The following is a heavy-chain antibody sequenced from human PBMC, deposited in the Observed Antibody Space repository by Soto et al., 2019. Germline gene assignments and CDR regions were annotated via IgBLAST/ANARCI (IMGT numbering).Heavy chain of an antibody. CDR3: ARHNYGSGSTYFDY. CDR2: IYYSGST. J-gene: IGHJ4*02. V-gene: IGHV4-59*08. CDR1: GGPSSSYY. D-gene: IGHD3-10*01. Sequence: SGPLCPPSPFPGGPSSSYYWTWTRNPPGKGLEWIGYIYYSGSTNYNPSLKSRVTISVDTSKNQFSLKLNSMTAADTAVYYCARHNYGSGSTYFDYWGQGTLVTVSS.